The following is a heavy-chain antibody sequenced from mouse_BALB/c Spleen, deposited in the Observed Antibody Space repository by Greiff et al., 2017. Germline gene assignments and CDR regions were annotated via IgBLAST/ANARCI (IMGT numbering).Heavy chain of an antibody. D-gene: IGHD1-1*01. CDR2: ISYDGSN. CDR3: AREYGSSYVYAMDY. Sequence: EVKLLESGPGLVKPSQSLSLTCSVTGYSITSGYYWNWIRQFPGNKLEWMGYISYDGSNNYNPSLKNRISITRDTSKNQFFLKLNSVTTEDTATYYCAREYGSSYVYAMDYWGQGTSVTVSS. J-gene: IGHJ4*01. V-gene: IGHV3-6*02. CDR1: GYSITSGYY.